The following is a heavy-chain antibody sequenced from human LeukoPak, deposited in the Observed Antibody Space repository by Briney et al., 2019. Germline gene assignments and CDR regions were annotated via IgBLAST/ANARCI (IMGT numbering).Heavy chain of an antibody. CDR3: ARSPYYGSGSHYDY. V-gene: IGHV4-59*08. D-gene: IGHD3-10*01. Sequence: SETLSLTCTVSGGSLSSYYWSWIRQPPRKGLEWIGYIYYSGSTNYNPSLKSRVTISVDTSKNQFSLKLSPVTAADTAVYYCARSPYYGSGSHYDYWGQGTLVTVSS. J-gene: IGHJ4*02. CDR2: IYYSGST. CDR1: GGSLSSYY.